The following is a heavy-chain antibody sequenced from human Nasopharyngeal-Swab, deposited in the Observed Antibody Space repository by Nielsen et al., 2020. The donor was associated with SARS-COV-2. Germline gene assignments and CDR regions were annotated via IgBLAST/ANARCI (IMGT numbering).Heavy chain of an antibody. J-gene: IGHJ4*02. D-gene: IGHD3-9*01. CDR2: IYPGDSDT. CDR3: ARGILRYFDWTPPGY. Sequence: GESLKISCKGSGYSFTSYWIGWVRQMPGKGLEWMGIIYPGDSDTRYSPSFQGQVTISADKSIGTAYLQWSSLKASDTAMYYCARGILRYFDWTPPGYWGQGTLVTVSS. V-gene: IGHV5-51*01. CDR1: GYSFTSYW.